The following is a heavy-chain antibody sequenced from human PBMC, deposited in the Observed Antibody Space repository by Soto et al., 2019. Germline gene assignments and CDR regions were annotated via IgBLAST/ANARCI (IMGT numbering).Heavy chain of an antibody. CDR1: GYSFISYW. V-gene: IGHV5-51*01. CDR3: ATYIGGGWFDP. J-gene: IGHJ5*02. D-gene: IGHD2-15*01. Sequence: GESLKISCKSSGYSFISYWIGWVRQMPGKGLEWMGIIYPSDSDTRYNPSFQGQVTISVDKSISTAYLQWSSLKASDTAMYYCATYIGGGWFDPWGQGTLVTVSS. CDR2: IYPSDSDT.